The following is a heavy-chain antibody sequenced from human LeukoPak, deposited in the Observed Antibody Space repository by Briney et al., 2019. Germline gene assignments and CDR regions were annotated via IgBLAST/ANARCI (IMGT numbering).Heavy chain of an antibody. CDR1: GFTFSSYG. D-gene: IGHD3-10*01. J-gene: IGHJ3*02. CDR2: IWYDGSNK. V-gene: IGHV3-33*01. CDR3: AREVYYGSGSYYNAAFDI. Sequence: GRSLRLSCAASGFTFSSYGMHWVRQAPGEGLEWVAVIWYDGSNKYYADSVKGRFTISRDNSKNTLYLQMNSLRAEDTAVYYCAREVYYGSGSYYNAAFDIWGQGTMVTVSS.